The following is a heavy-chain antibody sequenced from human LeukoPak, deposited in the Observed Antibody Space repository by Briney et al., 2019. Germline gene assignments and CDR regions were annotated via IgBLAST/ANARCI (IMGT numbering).Heavy chain of an antibody. CDR2: IYYSGST. D-gene: IGHD5-18*01. CDR1: GGSISSSSYY. J-gene: IGHJ4*02. V-gene: IGHV4-39*07. Sequence: SETLSLTCTVSGGSISSSSYYWGWIRQPPGKGLEWIGSIYYSGSTYYNPSLKSRVTLSVDTSKSQFSLMLSSVTAADTAVYYCARGRRYSYGLSRYYFDYWGQGTLVTVSS. CDR3: ARGRRYSYGLSRYYFDY.